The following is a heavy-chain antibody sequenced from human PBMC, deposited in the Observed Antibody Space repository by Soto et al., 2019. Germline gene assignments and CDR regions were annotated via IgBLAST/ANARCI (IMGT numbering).Heavy chain of an antibody. J-gene: IGHJ4*02. CDR2: IKSKTDGGTT. CDR1: SVSNAW. D-gene: IGHD5-18*01. CDR3: TTVKRSGYGYGSTRLRSV. Sequence: SVSNAWMNWVRQAPGKGLEWVGRIKSKTDGGTTDYAAPVKGRFTISRDDSKNTLYLQMNSLKTEDTAVYYCTTVKRSGYGYGSTRLRSVWGQGTLVTVSS. V-gene: IGHV3-15*07.